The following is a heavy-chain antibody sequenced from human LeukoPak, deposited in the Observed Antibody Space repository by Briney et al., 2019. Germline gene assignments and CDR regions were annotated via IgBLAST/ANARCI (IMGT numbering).Heavy chain of an antibody. CDR3: ARDSSTGDFWSGYHSNWFDP. J-gene: IGHJ5*02. Sequence: GGSLRLSCAASGFTFSDYSVSWIRQAPGKGLEWVSYISSSGSTIYYADSVKGRFTISRDNAKNSLYLQMNSLRAEDTAVYYCARDSSTGDFWSGYHSNWFDPWGQGTLVTVCS. V-gene: IGHV3-11*01. D-gene: IGHD3-3*01. CDR2: ISSSGSTI. CDR1: GFTFSDYS.